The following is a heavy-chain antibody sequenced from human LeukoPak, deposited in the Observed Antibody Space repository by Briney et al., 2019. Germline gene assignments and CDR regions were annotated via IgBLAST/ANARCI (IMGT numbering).Heavy chain of an antibody. Sequence: GGSLRLSCAASGFTFSSYAMHWVRQAPGKGLEWVAVISYDGSNKYYADSVKGRFTISRDNSKNTLYLQMNSLRAEDTAVYYCARKGRYSSSWYDYWGQGTLVTVSS. CDR1: GFTFSSYA. CDR2: ISYDGSNK. V-gene: IGHV3-30*04. D-gene: IGHD6-13*01. J-gene: IGHJ4*02. CDR3: ARKGRYSSSWYDY.